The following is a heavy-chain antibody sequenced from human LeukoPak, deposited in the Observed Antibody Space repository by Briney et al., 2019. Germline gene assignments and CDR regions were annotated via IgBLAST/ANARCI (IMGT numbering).Heavy chain of an antibody. D-gene: IGHD5-18*01. CDR1: GGSISSYY. CDR3: ARDLGGTAMVSAY. Sequence: PSETLSLTCTVSGGSISSYYWSWIRQPPGKGLEWIGYIYYSGSTYYNPSLKSRVTISVDTSKNQFSLKLSSVTAADTAVYYCARDLGGTAMVSAYWGQGTLVTVSS. J-gene: IGHJ4*02. CDR2: IYYSGST. V-gene: IGHV4-59*12.